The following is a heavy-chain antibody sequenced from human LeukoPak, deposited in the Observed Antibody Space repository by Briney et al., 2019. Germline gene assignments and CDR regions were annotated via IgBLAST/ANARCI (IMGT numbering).Heavy chain of an antibody. CDR1: GGSISSSSYY. D-gene: IGHD3-10*01. V-gene: IGHV4-39*07. J-gene: IGHJ4*02. CDR2: IYYSGTT. CDR3: ARERRWFGELGPDY. Sequence: SETLSLTCTVSGGSISSSSYYWGWIRQPPGKGLEWIGTIYYSGTTSYNPSLKSRVTISVDTSKNQFSLKLSSVTAAGTAVYYCARERRWFGELGPDYWGQGTLVTVSS.